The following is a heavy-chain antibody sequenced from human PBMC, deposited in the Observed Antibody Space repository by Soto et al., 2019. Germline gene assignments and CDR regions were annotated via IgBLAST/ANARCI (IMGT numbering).Heavy chain of an antibody. CDR1: GYTFTSYG. Sequence: GASVKVSCKASGYTFTSYGISWVRQAPGQGLEWMGWISAYNGNTNYAQKLQGRVTMTTDTSTSTAYMELRSLRSDDTAVYYCARTYYDFWSGYYTDRLGYYFDYWGQGTLVTVSS. J-gene: IGHJ4*02. CDR3: ARTYYDFWSGYYTDRLGYYFDY. D-gene: IGHD3-3*01. CDR2: ISAYNGNT. V-gene: IGHV1-18*01.